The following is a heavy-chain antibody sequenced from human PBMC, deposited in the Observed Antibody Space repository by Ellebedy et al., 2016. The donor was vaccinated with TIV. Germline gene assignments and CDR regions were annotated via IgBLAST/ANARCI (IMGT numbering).Heavy chain of an antibody. V-gene: IGHV3-30-3*01. J-gene: IGHJ4*02. CDR2: ISYDGNSK. D-gene: IGHD6-19*01. CDR3: ARDLDKSSGWYGGAAY. Sequence: GESLKISCAASGFTFSMYDMNWARQAPGKGLEWVAVISYDGNSKYYADSVKGRFPISRDNSMTPLYLEMNSLRAEDTAVYYFARDLDKSSGWYGGAAYWGQGTLVTVSS. CDR1: GFTFSMYD.